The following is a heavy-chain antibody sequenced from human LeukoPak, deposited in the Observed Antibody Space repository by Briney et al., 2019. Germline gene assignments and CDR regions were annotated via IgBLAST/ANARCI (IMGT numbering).Heavy chain of an antibody. J-gene: IGHJ4*02. CDR1: GGSISSSSYY. Sequence: SETLSLTXTVSGGSISSSSYYWGWIRQPPGKGLEWIGSIYYSGSTYYNPSLKSRVTISVDTSKNQFSLKLSSVTAADTAVYYCARLGDIVVVPAAIPDYWGQGTLVTVSS. D-gene: IGHD2-2*02. CDR2: IYYSGST. V-gene: IGHV4-39*01. CDR3: ARLGDIVVVPAAIPDY.